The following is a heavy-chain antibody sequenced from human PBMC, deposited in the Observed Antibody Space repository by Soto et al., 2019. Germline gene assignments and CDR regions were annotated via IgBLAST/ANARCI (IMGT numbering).Heavy chain of an antibody. J-gene: IGHJ4*02. CDR3: VKSRGGNNFDFFD. V-gene: IGHV3-64D*06. CDR1: GFTFSIYA. Sequence: PGGALRLSCSPSGFTFSIYAMHWVRQSPGKGLEYISGVRGNGDPPFYADSVKGRFTISRDNSKNTVYLQMSSLSADDAAVYYCVKSRGGNNFDFFDWGQGTMVTVSS. D-gene: IGHD2-15*01. CDR2: VRGNGDPP.